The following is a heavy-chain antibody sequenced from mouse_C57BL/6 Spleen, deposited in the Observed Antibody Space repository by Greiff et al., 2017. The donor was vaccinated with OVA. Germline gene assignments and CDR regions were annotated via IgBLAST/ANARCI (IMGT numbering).Heavy chain of an antibody. CDR3: ARPGDYPSFDY. D-gene: IGHD2-4*01. CDR1: GFTFSDYG. V-gene: IGHV5-17*01. CDR2: ISSGSSTI. Sequence: EVKVEESGGGLVKPGGSLKLSCAASGFTFSDYGMHWVRQAPEKGLEWVAYISSGSSTIYYADTVKGRFTISRDNAKNTLFLQMTSLRSEDTAMYYCARPGDYPSFDYWGQGTTLTVSS. J-gene: IGHJ2*01.